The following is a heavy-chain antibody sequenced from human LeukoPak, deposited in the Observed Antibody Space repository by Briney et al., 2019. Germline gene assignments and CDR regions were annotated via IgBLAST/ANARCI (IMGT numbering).Heavy chain of an antibody. V-gene: IGHV3-48*04. J-gene: IGHJ4*02. D-gene: IGHD3-22*01. CDR1: GFKLIGYS. CDR2: INSSSGTI. Sequence: GGSLRLSCAASGFKLIGYSMNWVRQAPGKGLEWVSYINSSSGTIIYADSVKGRFTISRDNAKNSLYLQMNSLRAEDTAVYYCAKEGDNSGYRYFDDWGQGTLVTVSS. CDR3: AKEGDNSGYRYFDD.